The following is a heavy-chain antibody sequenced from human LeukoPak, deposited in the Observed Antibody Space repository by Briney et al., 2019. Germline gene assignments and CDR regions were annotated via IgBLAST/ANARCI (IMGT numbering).Heavy chain of an antibody. Sequence: GASVKVSCKASGYTFTGYYMHWVRQAPGQGVEWMGWINPNSGGTNYAQKFQGRVTMTRDTSISTAYMELSRLRSDDTAVYYCARGVGDGYNCLDYWGQGTLVTVSS. V-gene: IGHV1-2*02. D-gene: IGHD1-1*01. CDR2: INPNSGGT. CDR1: GYTFTGYY. CDR3: ARGVGDGYNCLDY. J-gene: IGHJ4*02.